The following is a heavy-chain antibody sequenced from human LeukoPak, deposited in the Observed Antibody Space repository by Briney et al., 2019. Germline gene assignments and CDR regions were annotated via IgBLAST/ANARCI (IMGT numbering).Heavy chain of an antibody. Sequence: GGSLRLSCAASGFTFSSYWMSWVRQAPGKGLEWVAVISYDGSNKYYADSVKGRFTISRDNSKNTLYLQMNSLRAEDTAVYYCARGGLHSYYYYGMDVWGQGTTVTVSS. V-gene: IGHV3-30-3*01. J-gene: IGHJ6*02. CDR1: GFTFSSYW. CDR3: ARGGLHSYYYYGMDV. D-gene: IGHD5-12*01. CDR2: ISYDGSNK.